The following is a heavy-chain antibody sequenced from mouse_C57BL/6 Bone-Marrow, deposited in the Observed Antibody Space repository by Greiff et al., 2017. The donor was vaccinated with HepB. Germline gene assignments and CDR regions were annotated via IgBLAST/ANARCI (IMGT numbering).Heavy chain of an antibody. CDR1: GYTFTSYW. V-gene: IGHV1-64*01. CDR2: IHPNSGST. D-gene: IGHD2-3*01. Sequence: QVQLQQSGAELVKPGASVKLSCKASGYTFTSYWMHWVKQRPGQGLEWIGMIHPNSGSTNYNEKFKSKATLTVDKSSSTAYMQLSSLTSEDSAVYYCARVYDGYYVWYFDVWGTGTTVTVSS. J-gene: IGHJ1*03. CDR3: ARVYDGYYVWYFDV.